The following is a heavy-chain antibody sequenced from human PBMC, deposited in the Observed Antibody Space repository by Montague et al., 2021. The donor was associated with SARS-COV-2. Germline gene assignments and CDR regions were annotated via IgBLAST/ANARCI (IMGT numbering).Heavy chain of an antibody. V-gene: IGHV4-39*01. CDR3: ARADYGGNRYWYFDL. Sequence: SETLSLTCSVSGGSISSSSNYWGWIRQPPGKGLEWIGNIYYSGSTYYKSSLKSRVTVSVDTSKNQFSLKLSSVSAADTAVYYCARADYGGNRYWYFDLWGRGTLVTVSS. CDR2: IYYSGST. J-gene: IGHJ2*01. CDR1: GGSISSSSNY. D-gene: IGHD4-23*01.